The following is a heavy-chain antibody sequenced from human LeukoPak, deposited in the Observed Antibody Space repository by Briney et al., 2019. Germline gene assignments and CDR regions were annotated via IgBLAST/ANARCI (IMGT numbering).Heavy chain of an antibody. J-gene: IGHJ4*02. V-gene: IGHV3-20*04. D-gene: IGHD6-13*01. Sequence: GGSLRLSCAASGFSFDDYGMSWVRQAPGKGLEWVSGINWNGGSTGYADSVKGRFTISRDNAKNSLYLQMNSLRAEDTAVYYCARERIAAAGTGFDYWGQGTLVTVSS. CDR1: GFSFDDYG. CDR2: INWNGGST. CDR3: ARERIAAAGTGFDY.